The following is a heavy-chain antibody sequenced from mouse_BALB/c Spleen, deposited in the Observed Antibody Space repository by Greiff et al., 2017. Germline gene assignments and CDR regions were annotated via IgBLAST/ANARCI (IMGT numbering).Heavy chain of an antibody. CDR3: ARENGNSLGTFAY. Sequence: VKLMESGPGLVAPSQSLSITCTVSGFSLTSYGVHWVRQPPGKGLEWLGVIWAGGSTNYNSALMSRLSISKDNSKSQVFLKMNSLQTDDTAMYYCARENGNSLGTFAYWGQGTLVTVSA. CDR2: IWAGGST. D-gene: IGHD2-1*01. V-gene: IGHV2-9*02. CDR1: GFSLTSYG. J-gene: IGHJ3*01.